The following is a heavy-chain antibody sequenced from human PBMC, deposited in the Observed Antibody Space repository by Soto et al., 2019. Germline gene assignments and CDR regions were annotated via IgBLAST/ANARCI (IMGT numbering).Heavy chain of an antibody. CDR3: ASSGYCSGGSCKRNDY. D-gene: IGHD2-15*01. CDR2: IWYDGSNK. J-gene: IGHJ4*02. Sequence: GGSLRLSCAASGFTFSSYGMHWVRQAPGKGLEWVAVIWYDGSNKYYADSVKGRFTISRDNSKNTLYLQMNSLRAEDTAVYYCASSGYCSGGSCKRNDYWGQGTLVTVSS. V-gene: IGHV3-33*01. CDR1: GFTFSSYG.